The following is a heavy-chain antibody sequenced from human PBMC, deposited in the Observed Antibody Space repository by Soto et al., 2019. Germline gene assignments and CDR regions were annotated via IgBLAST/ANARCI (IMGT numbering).Heavy chain of an antibody. CDR2: ISAHNGNT. V-gene: IGHV1-18*01. J-gene: IGHJ4*02. D-gene: IGHD1-1*01. CDR3: ARGRYGDY. CDR1: GYDCTTYG. Sequence: QVHLVQSGAEVKNPGDSVKVSCKGTGYDCTTYGITWVRQAPGQGLEWMAWISAHNGNTNYAPNLQGRVTVTRDTSTSTAYIELRSLRSDDTAVYYCARGRYGDYWGQGALVTVSS.